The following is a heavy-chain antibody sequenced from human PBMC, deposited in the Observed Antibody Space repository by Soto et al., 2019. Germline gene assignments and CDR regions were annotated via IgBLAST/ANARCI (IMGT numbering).Heavy chain of an antibody. V-gene: IGHV1-18*01. Sequence: ASVKVSCKASGYTFTSYGISWVRQAPGQGLEWMGWISAYNGNTNYAQKLQGRVTMTTDTSTSTAYMELSSLRSEDTAVYYCARVKIQLWFSDYWGQGTLVTVSS. D-gene: IGHD5-18*01. CDR1: GYTFTSYG. J-gene: IGHJ4*02. CDR2: ISAYNGNT. CDR3: ARVKIQLWFSDY.